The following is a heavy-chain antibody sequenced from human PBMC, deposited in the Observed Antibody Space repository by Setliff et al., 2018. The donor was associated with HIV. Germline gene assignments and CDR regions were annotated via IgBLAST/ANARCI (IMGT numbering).Heavy chain of an antibody. V-gene: IGHV4-61*02. D-gene: IGHD2-2*01. CDR2: VYTNGNT. J-gene: IGHJ3*02. CDR3: ARTRDCSSSGCFYHAFDM. Sequence: SETLSLTCTASGGSVRSGSYYWTWIRQPAGKGLEWIGRVYTNGNTNYNPSLKSRVTISLDTSKNQFSLQLSSVTAADMAVYYCARTRDCSSSGCFYHAFDMWGQGTMVTVSS. CDR1: GGSVRSGSYY.